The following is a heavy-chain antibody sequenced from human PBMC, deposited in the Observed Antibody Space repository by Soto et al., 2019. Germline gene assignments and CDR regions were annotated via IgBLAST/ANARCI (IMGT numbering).Heavy chain of an antibody. V-gene: IGHV3-23*01. J-gene: IGHJ5*02. CDR2: ISIGGDKT. Sequence: EVQLLESGGDLVQPGGSLRLSCAASGFSFSSYSFTWVRQAPGKGLEWVAGISIGGDKTWHADSVKGRFTISRDNSKNKVCLQMKGLRVDDTAVYYCAKWDGSGDHWGQGTRVTVSS. CDR1: GFSFSSYS. D-gene: IGHD1-26*01. CDR3: AKWDGSGDH.